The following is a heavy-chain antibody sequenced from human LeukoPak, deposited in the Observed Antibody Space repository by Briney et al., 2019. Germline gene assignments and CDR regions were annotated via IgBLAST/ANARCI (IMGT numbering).Heavy chain of an antibody. CDR2: VQHSGTK. V-gene: IGHV4-39*07. D-gene: IGHD1-26*01. CDR3: VRDVGSAITDS. Sequence: SETLSLTCTVSGGSISSRNYYWGWIRQPPGKGLEWIGNVQHSGTKSYDPSLKSRVTFSVDMSKNQFSLQLTSVTAADTAVYYCVRDVGSAITDSWGQGTLVTVSS. CDR1: GGSISSRNYY. J-gene: IGHJ4*02.